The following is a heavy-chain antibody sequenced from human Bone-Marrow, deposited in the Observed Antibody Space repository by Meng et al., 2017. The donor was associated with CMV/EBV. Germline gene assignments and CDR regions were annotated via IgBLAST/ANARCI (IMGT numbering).Heavy chain of an antibody. J-gene: IGHJ4*02. V-gene: IGHV4-59*01. CDR1: GGSISSYY. Sequence: GSLRLSCTVSGGSISSYYWSWIRQPPGKGLEWIGYIYYSGSTNYNPSLKSRVTISVDTSKNQFSLKLSSVTAADTAVYYCARSPSGYDPDYWGQGTLVTVSS. D-gene: IGHD5-12*01. CDR2: IYYSGST. CDR3: ARSPSGYDPDY.